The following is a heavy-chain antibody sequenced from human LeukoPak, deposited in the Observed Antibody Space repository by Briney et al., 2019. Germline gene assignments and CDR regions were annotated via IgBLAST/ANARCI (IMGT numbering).Heavy chain of an antibody. Sequence: ASVKVSCKASGYTFTGYYMHWVRQAPGQGLEWMGWINPNSGGTNYAQKFQGRVTMTRDTSISTAYMELSRLRSDDTAVYYCARDLIGYSSSSLARSDNWGQGTLVTVSS. CDR2: INPNSGGT. CDR1: GYTFTGYY. J-gene: IGHJ4*02. CDR3: ARDLIGYSSSSLARSDN. D-gene: IGHD6-6*01. V-gene: IGHV1-2*02.